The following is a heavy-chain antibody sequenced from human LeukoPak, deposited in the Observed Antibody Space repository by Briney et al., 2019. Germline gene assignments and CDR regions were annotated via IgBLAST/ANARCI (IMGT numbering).Heavy chain of an antibody. V-gene: IGHV4-38-2*02. CDR1: GYSISSGYY. Sequence: PSETLSLTCTVSGYSISSGYYWGWIRQPPGKGLEWIGSIYHSGSTYYNPSLRSRVTISVDTSKNQFSLKLSSVTAADTAVYYCARVPWSGYYNYFDYWGQGTLVTVSS. CDR3: ARVPWSGYYNYFDY. J-gene: IGHJ4*02. D-gene: IGHD3-3*01. CDR2: IYHSGST.